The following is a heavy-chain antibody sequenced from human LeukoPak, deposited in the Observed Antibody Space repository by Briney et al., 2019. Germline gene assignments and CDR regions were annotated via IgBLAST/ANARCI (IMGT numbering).Heavy chain of an antibody. V-gene: IGHV1-18*01. Sequence: AASVKVSCKASGYTFTSYGISWLRHAPEQGLGWMGWISAYHSHTNYAQRLQGRVTVTADTSTSTAYMELRSLRSDDTAVYYCARKYYYDSERDYWGQGTLVTVSS. CDR1: GYTFTSYG. CDR3: ARKYYYDSERDY. J-gene: IGHJ4*02. CDR2: ISAYHSHT. D-gene: IGHD3-22*01.